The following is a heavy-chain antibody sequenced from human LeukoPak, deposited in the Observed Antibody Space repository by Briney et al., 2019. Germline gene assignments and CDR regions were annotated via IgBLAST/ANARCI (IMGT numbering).Heavy chain of an antibody. CDR1: GGSLRSSGHW. V-gene: IGHV4-39*01. J-gene: IGHJ4*02. D-gene: IGHD6-19*01. Sequence: PSETLSLTCTVSGGSLRSSGHWWVWIRQPPGKGLEWIGSIHYSGKVYYNPSLKNRVTTSVDTSTDQFSLRLSSATAADTAIYYCARQSGDQSSAWYFDAWGQGTLVTVSS. CDR3: ARQSGDQSSAWYFDA. CDR2: IHYSGKV.